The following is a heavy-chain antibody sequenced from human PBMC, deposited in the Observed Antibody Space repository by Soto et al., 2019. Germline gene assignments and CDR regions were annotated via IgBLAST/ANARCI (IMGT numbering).Heavy chain of an antibody. CDR2: INPNSGGT. CDR3: ARDSYDYYGSGSYRPLGRYYYYGMDV. Sequence: ASVRVSCKASGYTFTGYYMHWVRQAPGQGLEWMGWINPNSGGTNYAQKFQGWVTMTRDTSISTAYMELSRLRSDDTAVYYCARDSYDYYGSGSYRPLGRYYYYGMDVWGQGTTVTVSS. CDR1: GYTFTGYY. D-gene: IGHD3-10*01. J-gene: IGHJ6*02. V-gene: IGHV1-2*04.